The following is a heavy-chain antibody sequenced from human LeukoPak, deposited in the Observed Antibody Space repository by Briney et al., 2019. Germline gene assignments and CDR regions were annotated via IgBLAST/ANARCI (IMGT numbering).Heavy chain of an antibody. V-gene: IGHV3-30*18. J-gene: IGHJ1*01. Sequence: GGSLRLSCAASGFTFSSYGMHWVRQAPDKGLEWVAVISYDGSNKYYADSVKGRFTISRDNSKNTLYLQMNSLRAEDTAVYYCAKDSGYYDSSDAEYFQHWGQGTLVTVSS. CDR1: GFTFSSYG. CDR3: AKDSGYYDSSDAEYFQH. CDR2: ISYDGSNK. D-gene: IGHD3-22*01.